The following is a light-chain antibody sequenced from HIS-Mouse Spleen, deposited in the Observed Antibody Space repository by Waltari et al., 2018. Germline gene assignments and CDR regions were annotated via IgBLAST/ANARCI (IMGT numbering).Light chain of an antibody. Sequence: SYELTQPPSVSVSPGQTARITCSGDALPKKYAYWYQQKSGQAPVLVIYEDSKRPSGIPWRFSGSSSGTMATLTISGAQVEDEADYYCYSTDSSGNHRVFGGVTKLTVL. CDR1: ALPKKY. CDR2: EDS. V-gene: IGLV3-10*01. J-gene: IGLJ2*01. CDR3: YSTDSSGNHRV.